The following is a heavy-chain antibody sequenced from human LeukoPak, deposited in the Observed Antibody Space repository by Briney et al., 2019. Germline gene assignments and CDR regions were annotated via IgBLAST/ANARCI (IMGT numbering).Heavy chain of an antibody. D-gene: IGHD1-26*01. J-gene: IGHJ6*04. CDR1: EFTFRSYG. CDR2: ISDTGGLT. Sequence: GRSLRLSCVDSEFTFRSYGMSWVRQPPGKGLEWVSAISDTGGLTYCAPSMKGRLTISRDNSRNTLFLQMNSLRAEDTAVYYCAKGGIISGYSIVVWGKGTTVTVSS. V-gene: IGHV3-23*01. CDR3: AKGGIISGYSIVV.